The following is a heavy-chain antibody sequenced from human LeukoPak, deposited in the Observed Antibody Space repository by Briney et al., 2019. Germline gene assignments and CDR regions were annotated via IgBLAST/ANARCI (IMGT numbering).Heavy chain of an antibody. V-gene: IGHV3-74*01. J-gene: IGHJ4*02. Sequence: PGGSLGLSCAASGFTFSSNWMHWVRQAPGKGLVWVSRINEDGSTTNYADSVKGRFTISRDNAKNTLYLQMNSLRAEDTAVYYCVRDLGGRSGHWGQGTLVTVSS. CDR1: GFTFSSNW. CDR3: VRDLGGRSGH. CDR2: INEDGSTT. D-gene: IGHD1-26*01.